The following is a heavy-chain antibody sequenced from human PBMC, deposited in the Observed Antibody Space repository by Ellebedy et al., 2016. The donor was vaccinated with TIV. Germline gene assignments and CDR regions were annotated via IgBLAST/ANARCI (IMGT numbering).Heavy chain of an antibody. J-gene: IGHJ5*02. V-gene: IGHV3-66*01. CDR2: IYSGGST. Sequence: GESLKISCAASGFTVSSNYMGWVRQAPGKGLEWVSVIYSGGSTYYADSVKGRFTISRDNSKNTLYLQMNSLRDEDTAVYYCARDGYSDNYFDPWGQGTLVTVSS. CDR1: GFTVSSNY. D-gene: IGHD5-24*01. CDR3: ARDGYSDNYFDP.